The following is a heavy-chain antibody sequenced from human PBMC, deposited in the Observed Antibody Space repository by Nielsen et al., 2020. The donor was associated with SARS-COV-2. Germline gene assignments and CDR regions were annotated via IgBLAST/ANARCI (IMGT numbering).Heavy chain of an antibody. CDR3: ARTAFYDILTGYPDAFDI. Sequence: GGSLRLSCAASGFIFSRHGMHWVRQAPGKGLEWLAILSHDRTDEFYADSVKGRFTVSRDNSKNTLYLQMNNLRTDDTAIYYCARTAFYDILTGYPDAFDIWGQGTMVTVSS. V-gene: IGHV3-30*03. J-gene: IGHJ3*02. D-gene: IGHD3-9*01. CDR2: LSHDRTDE. CDR1: GFIFSRHG.